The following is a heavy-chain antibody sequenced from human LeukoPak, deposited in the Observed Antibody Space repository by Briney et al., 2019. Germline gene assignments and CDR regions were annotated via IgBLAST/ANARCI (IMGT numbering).Heavy chain of an antibody. J-gene: IGHJ4*02. V-gene: IGHV3-23*01. Sequence: PGGSLRLSCAASGFTFSSYGMSWVSQAPGKGLEWVSAISGSGGSTHYADSVKGRFTISRDNSKNTLYLQMNSLRAEDTAVYYCAKDQNDYGDYWGQGTLVTVSS. CDR1: GFTFSSYG. CDR2: ISGSGGST. CDR3: AKDQNDYGDY.